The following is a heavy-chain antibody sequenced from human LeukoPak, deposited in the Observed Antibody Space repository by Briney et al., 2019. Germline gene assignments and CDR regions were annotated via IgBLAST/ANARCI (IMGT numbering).Heavy chain of an antibody. CDR2: IYHSGST. Sequence: SETLSLTCTVSGGSISSGDYYWSWIRQPPGKGLEWIGEIYHSGSTNYNPSLKSRVTISVDKSKNQFSLKLSSVTAADTAVYYCASLDAYGLSWFDPWGQGTLVTVSS. J-gene: IGHJ5*02. CDR3: ASLDAYGLSWFDP. V-gene: IGHV4-39*07. D-gene: IGHD4-17*01. CDR1: GGSISSGDYY.